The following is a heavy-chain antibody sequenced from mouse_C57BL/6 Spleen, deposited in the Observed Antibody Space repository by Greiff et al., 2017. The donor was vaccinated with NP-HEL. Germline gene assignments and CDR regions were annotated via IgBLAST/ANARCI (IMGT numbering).Heavy chain of an antibody. CDR1: GYAFTNYL. CDR2: INPGSGGT. CDR3: ASGSNLGDY. D-gene: IGHD2-5*01. Sequence: ESGAELVRPGTSVKVSCKASGYAFTNYLIEWVKQRPGQGLEWIGVINPGSGGTNYNEKFKGKATLTADKSSSTAYMQLSSLTSEDSAVYFCASGSNLGDYWGQGTTLTVSS. J-gene: IGHJ2*01. V-gene: IGHV1-54*01.